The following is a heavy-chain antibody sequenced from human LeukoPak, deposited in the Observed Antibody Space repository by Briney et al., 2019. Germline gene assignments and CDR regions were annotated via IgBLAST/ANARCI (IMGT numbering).Heavy chain of an antibody. D-gene: IGHD3-3*01. CDR1: GFTFGSYG. CDR3: ARSPYDFWSGYLYHDY. J-gene: IGHJ4*02. CDR2: IWYDGSNK. V-gene: IGHV3-33*01. Sequence: WGSLRLSCAASGFTFGSYGMQWVRQAPGKGLEWVGVIWYDGSNKYYADSVKGRFTISRDNSKNTLYLQMNSLRAEDTAVYYCARSPYDFWSGYLYHDYWGQGTLVTVSS.